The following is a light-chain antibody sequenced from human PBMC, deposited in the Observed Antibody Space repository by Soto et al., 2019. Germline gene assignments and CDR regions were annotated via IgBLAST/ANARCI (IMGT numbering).Light chain of an antibody. J-gene: IGKJ3*01. Sequence: DTVLTQSPGTLSLSPGERATLSCRASQSVGTYLAWYQQKPGQAPRLLIYDASNRATGIAPRFRGSGSGTDFTLTISSLEPEDFAVYYCQQRSNWGVTFGPGTKVDN. V-gene: IGKV3-11*01. CDR3: QQRSNWGVT. CDR1: QSVGTY. CDR2: DAS.